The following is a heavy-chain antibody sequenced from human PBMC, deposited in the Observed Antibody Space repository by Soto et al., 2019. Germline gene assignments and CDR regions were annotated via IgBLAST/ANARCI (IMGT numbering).Heavy chain of an antibody. D-gene: IGHD2-2*01. CDR2: IYHSGST. CDR3: ARGGVLVPAGGAFDI. Sequence: QLQLQESGSGLVKPSQTLSLTCAVSGGSISSGGYSWSWIRQPPGKGLEWIGYIYHSGSTYYNPSLKSRVTISVDRSKNQFSLKLSSVTAADTAVYYCARGGVLVPAGGAFDIWGQGTMVTVSS. V-gene: IGHV4-30-2*01. J-gene: IGHJ3*02. CDR1: GGSISSGGYS.